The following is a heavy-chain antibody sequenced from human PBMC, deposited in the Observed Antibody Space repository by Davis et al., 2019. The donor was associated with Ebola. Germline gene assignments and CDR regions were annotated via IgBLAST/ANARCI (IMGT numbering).Heavy chain of an antibody. Sequence: MPSETLSLTCTVSGGSISSYYWSWIRQPPGKGLEWIGYIYYSGSTNYNPSFKSRVTISVDTSKNQFSLKLSSVTAADTAVYYCARFLYCSGGSCYSGGWFDPWGQGTLVTVSS. CDR2: IYYSGST. D-gene: IGHD2-15*01. CDR3: ARFLYCSGGSCYSGGWFDP. J-gene: IGHJ5*02. V-gene: IGHV4-59*08. CDR1: GGSISSYY.